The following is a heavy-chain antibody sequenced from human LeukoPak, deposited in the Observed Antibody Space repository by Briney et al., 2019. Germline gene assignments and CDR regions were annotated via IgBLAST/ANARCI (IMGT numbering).Heavy chain of an antibody. CDR3: ATGLATVTPLFDY. Sequence: ASVKVSCKVSGYTLTELSMHWVRQAPGKGLEWMGGFDPEDGETIYAQKFQGRVTMTEDTSTDTAYMELSSLRSEDTAVYYFATGLATVTPLFDYWGQGTLVTVSS. J-gene: IGHJ4*02. CDR1: GYTLTELS. V-gene: IGHV1-24*01. CDR2: FDPEDGET. D-gene: IGHD4-11*01.